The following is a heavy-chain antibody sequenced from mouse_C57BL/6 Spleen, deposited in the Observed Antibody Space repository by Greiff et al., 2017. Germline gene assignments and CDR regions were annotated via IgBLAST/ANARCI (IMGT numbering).Heavy chain of an antibody. J-gene: IGHJ1*03. CDR1: GYTFTSYW. D-gene: IGHD1-1*01. CDR3: ARYHYGSRGYFDV. CDR2: IDPNSGGT. V-gene: IGHV1-72*01. Sequence: QVHVKQSGAELVKPGASVKLSCKASGYTFTSYWMHWVKQRPGRGLEWIGRIDPNSGGTKYNEKFKSKATLTVDKPSSPAYMQLSSLTSEDSAVYYCARYHYGSRGYFDVWGTGTTVTVSS.